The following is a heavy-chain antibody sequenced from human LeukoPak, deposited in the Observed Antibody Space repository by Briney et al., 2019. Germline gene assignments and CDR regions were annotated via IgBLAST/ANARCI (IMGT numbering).Heavy chain of an antibody. CDR2: IYHSGIT. D-gene: IGHD2-15*01. CDR3: ARGGWSRTDY. V-gene: IGHV4-4*02. CDR1: GGSISSDIW. J-gene: IGHJ4*02. Sequence: SGTLSLTCAVSGGSISSDIWWSWVRQPPGKGLEWIGQIYHSGITDYNPPLKSRVTISVDKSKNQFSLKLSSVTAADTAVYYCARGGWSRTDYWGQGILVTVSS.